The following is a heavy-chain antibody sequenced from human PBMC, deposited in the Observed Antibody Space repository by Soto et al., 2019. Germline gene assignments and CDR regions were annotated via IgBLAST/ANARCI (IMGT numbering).Heavy chain of an antibody. CDR2: IIPIFGTA. CDR1: GCTFSIYA. V-gene: IGHV1-69*13. CDR3: ARVFTMVRGDDAFDI. J-gene: IGHJ3*02. Sequence: GASVKVSCKASGCTFSIYAISWVREAPGQGLEWMGGIIPIFGTANYAQNVQGRVTITAEESTSTAYMELSSLRSEDTAVYYCARVFTMVRGDDAFDIWGQGTMVTVSS. D-gene: IGHD3-10*01.